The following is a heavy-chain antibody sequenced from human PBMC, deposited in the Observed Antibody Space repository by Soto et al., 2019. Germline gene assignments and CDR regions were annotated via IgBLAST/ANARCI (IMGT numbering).Heavy chain of an antibody. CDR1: GGSFSGYY. J-gene: IGHJ6*02. V-gene: IGHV4-34*01. D-gene: IGHD2-2*01. CDR2: INHSGST. Sequence: KPSETLSLTCAVYGGSFSGYYWSWVRQPPGKGLEWIGEINHSGSTNYNPSLKSRVTISVDTSKNQFSLKLSSVTAADTAVYYCANLGLGYCSSTSCYSLYYYYGMDVWGQGTTVTVSS. CDR3: ANLGLGYCSSTSCYSLYYYYGMDV.